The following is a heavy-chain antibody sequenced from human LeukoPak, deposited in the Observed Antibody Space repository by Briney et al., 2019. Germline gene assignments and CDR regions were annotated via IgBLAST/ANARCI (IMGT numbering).Heavy chain of an antibody. J-gene: IGHJ4*02. CDR3: ARDDFWSGYYIYD. CDR1: GFTFRDYY. V-gene: IGHV3-11*01. CDR2: ISSSGSTI. Sequence: GSLRLSCAASGFTFRDYYMSWIRQAPGKGLEWVSYISSSGSTIYYADSVKGRFTISRDNAKNSLYLQMNSLRAEDTAVYYCARDDFWSGYYIYDWGQGTLVTVSS. D-gene: IGHD3-3*01.